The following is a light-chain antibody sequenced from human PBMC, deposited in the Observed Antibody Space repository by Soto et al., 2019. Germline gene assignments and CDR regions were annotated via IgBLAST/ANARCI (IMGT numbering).Light chain of an antibody. J-gene: IGKJ1*01. CDR1: QSITGW. CDR2: KAS. V-gene: IGKV1-5*03. Sequence: DIQMTQSPSTLSASVGDRVTITCRASQSITGWLAWFQQKPGKAPKLLISKASRLESGVPSRFSGSGSGTEFTLTISSLQPDDFATYYCQQYNSYMWTFGQGTKVDIK. CDR3: QQYNSYMWT.